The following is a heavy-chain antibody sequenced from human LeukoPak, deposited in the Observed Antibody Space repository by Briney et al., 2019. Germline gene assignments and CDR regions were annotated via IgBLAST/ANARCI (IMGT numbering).Heavy chain of an antibody. CDR1: GYTFTGYY. D-gene: IGHD6-19*01. Sequence: ASVKVSCKASGYTFTGYYMHWVRQAPGQGLEWMGRINPNSGGTDYAQKFQGRVTMTRDTSSSTAYMELSRLRSDDTAVYYCARASIAVADDDAFDIWGQGTMVTVSS. CDR2: INPNSGGT. J-gene: IGHJ3*02. V-gene: IGHV1-2*06. CDR3: ARASIAVADDDAFDI.